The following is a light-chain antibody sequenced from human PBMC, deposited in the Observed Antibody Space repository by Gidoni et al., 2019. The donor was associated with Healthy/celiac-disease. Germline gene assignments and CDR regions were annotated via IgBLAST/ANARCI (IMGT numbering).Light chain of an antibody. CDR1: PGISSY. CDR2: AAS. J-gene: IGKJ3*01. V-gene: IGKV1-8*01. Sequence: AIRLTQSPSSFSASTGDGVTITCRASPGISSYLAWYQQKPGKAPKLLIYAASTLQSGVPSRLSGSGSGTDFTLTISCLQSEDFATYYCQQYYSYPPFTFGHXTKVEIK. CDR3: QQYYSYPPFT.